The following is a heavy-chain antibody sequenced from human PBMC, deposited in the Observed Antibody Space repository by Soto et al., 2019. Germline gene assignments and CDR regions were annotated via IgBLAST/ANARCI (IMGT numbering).Heavy chain of an antibody. CDR3: ARWRGSSGGGAFHY. CDR2: IYHSGST. CDR1: GYSISSGYY. D-gene: IGHD6-25*01. Sequence: TLSLTCAVSGYSISSGYYWGWILQPPGKGLGWIGSIYHSGSTYYNPSLKSRVTISVDTSKNQFSLKLSSVTAADTAVYYCARWRGSSGGGAFHYWGQAILVTGSS. J-gene: IGHJ4*02. V-gene: IGHV4-38-2*01.